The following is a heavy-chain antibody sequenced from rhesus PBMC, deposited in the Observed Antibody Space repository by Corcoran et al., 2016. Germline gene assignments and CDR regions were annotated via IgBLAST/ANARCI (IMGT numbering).Heavy chain of an antibody. Sequence: QVTLKESGPALVKPTQTLTLTCTFSGFSLSTSGMGVGWIRQPSRKTLEWLAHIYWDDDKRYSTSLKSSLTISKDTSKNQVVLTMTNMDPVDTATYYCARSWTGYYKYGLDSWGQGVVVTVSS. CDR3: ARSWTGYYKYGLDS. CDR2: IYWDDDK. J-gene: IGHJ6*01. V-gene: IGHV2-1*01. CDR1: GFSLSTSGMG. D-gene: IGHD3-3*01.